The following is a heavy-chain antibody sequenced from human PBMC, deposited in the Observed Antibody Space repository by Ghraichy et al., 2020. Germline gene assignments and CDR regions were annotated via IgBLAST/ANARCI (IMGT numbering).Heavy chain of an antibody. J-gene: IGHJ4*02. CDR2: INNSWRA. CDR1: GASISSGVYF. Sequence: SETLSLTCSVSGASISSGVYFWTWIRQHPGKGLEWIGYINNSWRAYYNPTLMSRVTISSDSSKKQFSLSLTSMTAADMAVYFCARGNWKFEFDSWGQGTLVTASS. CDR3: ARGNWKFEFDS. V-gene: IGHV4-31*03. D-gene: IGHD1-1*01.